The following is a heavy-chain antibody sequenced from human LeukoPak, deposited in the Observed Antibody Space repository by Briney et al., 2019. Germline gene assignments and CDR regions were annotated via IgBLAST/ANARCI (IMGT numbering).Heavy chain of an antibody. J-gene: IGHJ4*02. CDR3: ARGGWLPDY. CDR2: IYYSGST. D-gene: IGHD5-24*01. Sequence: SETLSLTCTVSGGSISSSSYYWGWIRQHPGKGLEWIGSIYYSGSTYYNPSLKSRITISVDTSKNQFSLKPSSVTAADTAVYYCARGGWLPDYWGQGTLVTVSS. CDR1: GGSISSSSYY. V-gene: IGHV4-39*07.